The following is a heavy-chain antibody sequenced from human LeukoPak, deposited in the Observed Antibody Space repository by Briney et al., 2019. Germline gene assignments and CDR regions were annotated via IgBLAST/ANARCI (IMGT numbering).Heavy chain of an antibody. J-gene: IGHJ6*02. CDR1: GYTSTGYY. CDR2: INPNSGGT. Sequence: ASVKVSCKASGYTSTGYYMHWVRQAPGQGLEGMGWINPNSGGTNYAQKFQGRVTMTRDTSISTAYMELSRLRSDDPAVYYCARGPLWFGERYYGMDVWGQGTTVTVSS. D-gene: IGHD3-10*01. V-gene: IGHV1-2*02. CDR3: ARGPLWFGERYYGMDV.